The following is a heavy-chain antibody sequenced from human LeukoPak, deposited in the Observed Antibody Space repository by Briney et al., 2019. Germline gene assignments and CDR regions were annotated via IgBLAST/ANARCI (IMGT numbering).Heavy chain of an antibody. J-gene: IGHJ4*02. CDR1: GYTFTSYA. Sequence: ASVKVSCKASGYTFTSYAMNWVRQAPGQGLEWMGWINTNTGNPTYAQGFTGRFVFSLDTSVSTAYLQISSLKAEDTAVYYCARGSFIRDSSGYSDWGQGTLVTVSS. V-gene: IGHV7-4-1*02. CDR2: INTNTGNP. CDR3: ARGSFIRDSSGYSD. D-gene: IGHD3-22*01.